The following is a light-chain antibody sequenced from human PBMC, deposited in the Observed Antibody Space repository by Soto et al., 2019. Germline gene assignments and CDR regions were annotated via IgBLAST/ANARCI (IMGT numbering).Light chain of an antibody. V-gene: IGKV1-5*03. CDR3: QQYNSYYT. Sequence: DIQMTQSPSTLSASVVDRVTITCRASQSISSWLAWYQQKPGKAPKLLIYKASSLESGVPSRFSGSGSGTEFTLTISSLQPDDFATDYCQQYNSYYTLGQGTKLEIK. CDR1: QSISSW. CDR2: KAS. J-gene: IGKJ2*01.